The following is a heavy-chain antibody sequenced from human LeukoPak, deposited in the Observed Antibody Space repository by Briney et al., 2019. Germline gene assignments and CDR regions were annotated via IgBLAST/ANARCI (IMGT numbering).Heavy chain of an antibody. CDR1: GFTFSNYN. V-gene: IGHV3-48*01. Sequence: GGSLRLSCAASGFTFSNYNMNWVRQALRKGVEWVSYISSSSSTKNYADSVKGRFTVSRDNAWNSLYLQMNSLRAEDTAVYYCARLMDRARRDAFDIWGQGTMVTVSS. CDR2: ISSSSSTK. CDR3: ARLMDRARRDAFDI. J-gene: IGHJ3*02. D-gene: IGHD2-2*03.